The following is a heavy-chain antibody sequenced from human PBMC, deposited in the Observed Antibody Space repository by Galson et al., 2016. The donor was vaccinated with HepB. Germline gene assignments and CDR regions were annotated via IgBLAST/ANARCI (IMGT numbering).Heavy chain of an antibody. J-gene: IGHJ4*02. V-gene: IGHV4-34*01. CDR2: INYYGTT. CDR1: GGSFSNYC. D-gene: IGHD3-9*01. Sequence: SETLSLTCAVYGGSFSNYCWTWIRQSPGKGLEWIGEINYYGTTNYNPSLKSRLTMSIDKSKNQFSLRLTSMTAADTAMYYCVATLKSYDVLTGLQYFDHWGQGTLITVSS. CDR3: VATLKSYDVLTGLQYFDH.